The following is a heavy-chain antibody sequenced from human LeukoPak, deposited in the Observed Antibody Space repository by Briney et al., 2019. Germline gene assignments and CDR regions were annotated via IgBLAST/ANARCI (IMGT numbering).Heavy chain of an antibody. CDR3: ARAVSSGSYVDY. Sequence: ASVKVSCKASGYTFTSYGISWVRQAPGQGLEWMGWISAYNGNTNYAQKLQGRVTMTTDTSTSTAYMELRSLRSDDTAVYYRARAVSSGSYVDYWGQGTLVTVSS. CDR1: GYTFTSYG. J-gene: IGHJ4*02. D-gene: IGHD1-26*01. CDR2: ISAYNGNT. V-gene: IGHV1-18*01.